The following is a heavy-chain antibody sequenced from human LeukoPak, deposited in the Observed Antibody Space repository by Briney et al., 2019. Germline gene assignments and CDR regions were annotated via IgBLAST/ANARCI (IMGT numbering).Heavy chain of an antibody. CDR2: IYSGDNT. CDR1: GFSLSTYT. D-gene: IGHD2-8*01. V-gene: IGHV3-66*01. CDR3: AGKYCSNGVCPDY. J-gene: IGHJ4*02. Sequence: PGGSLRLSCAASGFSLSTYTMTWVRQAPGRGLEWVSAIYSGDNTFYADSVKGRFTISRDNSKNTLYLQMNSLRADDTAVYYCAGKYCSNGVCPDYWGQGTLVTVSS.